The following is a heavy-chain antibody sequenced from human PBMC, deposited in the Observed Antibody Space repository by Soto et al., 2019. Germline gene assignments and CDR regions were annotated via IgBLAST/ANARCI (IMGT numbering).Heavy chain of an antibody. CDR1: GFTFSSYY. V-gene: IGHV3-23*01. J-gene: IGHJ2*01. CDR2: ISGSGAGT. CDR3: AKAEQLVRARWYFDL. Sequence: EVELLESGGDLVQPGGSLRLSCAASGFTFSSYYMSWVRQAPGKGMELVSGISGSGAGTYYADSVMGRFTVSRDNSKNTRDLKMNRLRDEESAVYYCAKAEQLVRARWYFDLWGRGTLVTASS. D-gene: IGHD6-6*01.